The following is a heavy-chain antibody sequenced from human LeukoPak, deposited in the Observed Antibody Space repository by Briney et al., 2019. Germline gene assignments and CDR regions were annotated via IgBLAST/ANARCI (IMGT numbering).Heavy chain of an antibody. D-gene: IGHD1-26*01. CDR2: VTSNGDRT. J-gene: IGHJ4*02. Sequence: GSLRLSCSASGFTFSTYTMHWVRQAPGKGLEYVSSVTSNGDRTWYADSVKGRFTISRDNSKDTLYLQMSSLSPEDTAVYHCAKDRSGTYSFDYWGQGTLVTVSS. CDR3: AKDRSGTYSFDY. V-gene: IGHV3-64D*06. CDR1: GFTFSTYT.